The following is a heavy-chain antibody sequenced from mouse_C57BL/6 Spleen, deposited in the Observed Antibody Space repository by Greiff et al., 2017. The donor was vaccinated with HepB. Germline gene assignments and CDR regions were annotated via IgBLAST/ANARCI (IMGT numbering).Heavy chain of an antibody. CDR1: GYTFTGYW. CDR2: ILPGSGST. V-gene: IGHV1-9*01. J-gene: IGHJ4*01. D-gene: IGHD3-2*02. Sequence: QVQLQQSGAELMKPGASVKLSCKATGYTFTGYWIEWVKQRPGHGLEWIGEILPGSGSTNYNEKFKGKATFTADTASNTAYMQLSSLTTEDSAIYYCARWGSSGYVCYYAMDYWGQGTSVTVSS. CDR3: ARWGSSGYVCYYAMDY.